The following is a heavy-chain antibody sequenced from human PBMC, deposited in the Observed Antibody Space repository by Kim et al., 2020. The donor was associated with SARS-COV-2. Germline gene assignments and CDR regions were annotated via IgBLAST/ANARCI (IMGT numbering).Heavy chain of an antibody. D-gene: IGHD4-17*01. CDR1: GGSFSGYY. CDR3: ARSTTVTTFYYYYYGMDV. CDR2: INHSGST. J-gene: IGHJ6*02. Sequence: SETLSLTCAVYGGSFSGYYWSWIRQPPGKGLEWIGEINHSGSTNYNPSLKSRVTISVDTSKNQFSLKLSSVIAADTAVYYCARSTTVTTFYYYYYGMDVWGQGITVTVSS. V-gene: IGHV4-34*01.